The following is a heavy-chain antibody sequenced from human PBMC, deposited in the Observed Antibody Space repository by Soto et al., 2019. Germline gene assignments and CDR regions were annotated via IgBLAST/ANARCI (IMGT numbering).Heavy chain of an antibody. D-gene: IGHD1-20*01. CDR1: GFTFSSYG. CDR2: ISYDGSNK. V-gene: IGHV3-30*03. Sequence: PGGSLRLSCAASGFTFSSYGMHWVRQAPGKGLEWVAVISYDGSNKYYADSVKGRFTISRDNSKNTLYLQMNSLRAEDTAVYYWYKGAGEHDGRGSWYYYMDVWGQGTTVTVSS. CDR3: YKGAGEHDGRGSWYYYMDV. J-gene: IGHJ6*03.